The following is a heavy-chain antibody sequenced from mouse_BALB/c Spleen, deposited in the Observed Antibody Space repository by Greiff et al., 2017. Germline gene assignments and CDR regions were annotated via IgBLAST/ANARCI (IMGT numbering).Heavy chain of an antibody. CDR1: GYTFTDYN. V-gene: IGHV1-18*01. CDR2: INPDNGGT. D-gene: IGHD2-4*01. CDR3: ARGDYDGAMDY. J-gene: IGHJ4*01. Sequence: EVQLQQSGPELVKPGASVKIPCKASGYTFTDYNMDWVKQSHGKSLEWIGDINPDNGGTIYNQKFKGKATLTVDKSSSTAYMELRSLTSEDTAVYYCARGDYDGAMDYWGQGTSVTVSS.